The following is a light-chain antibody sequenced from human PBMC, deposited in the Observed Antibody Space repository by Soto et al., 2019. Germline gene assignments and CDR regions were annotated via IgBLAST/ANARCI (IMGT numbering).Light chain of an antibody. J-gene: IGLJ3*02. CDR2: DVT. Sequence: QSVLTQPASVSGSPGQSITISCTGTSSDVGGYNFVSWFQQHPGKSPKLMIYDVTNRPSGVSNRFSGSKSGNTASLTISGLQAEDEADYYCNSYTISSTWVFGGGTQLTVL. CDR3: NSYTISSTWV. V-gene: IGLV2-14*01. CDR1: SSDVGGYNF.